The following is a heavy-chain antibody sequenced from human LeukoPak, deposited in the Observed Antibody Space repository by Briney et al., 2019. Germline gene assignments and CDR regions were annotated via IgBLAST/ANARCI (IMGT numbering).Heavy chain of an antibody. J-gene: IGHJ5*02. V-gene: IGHV4-59*01. CDR1: GGSISSYY. Sequence: SETLSLTCTVSGGSISSYYWSWIRQPPGKGLEWIGYIYYSGSTNYNPSLKSRVTISVDTSKNQFSLKLSSVTAADTAVYYCARDRTGSPKGWFDPWGQGTLVTVSS. D-gene: IGHD1-1*01. CDR3: ARDRTGSPKGWFDP. CDR2: IYYSGST.